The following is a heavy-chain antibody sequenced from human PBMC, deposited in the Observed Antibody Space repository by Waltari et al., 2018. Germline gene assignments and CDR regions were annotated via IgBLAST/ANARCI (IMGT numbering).Heavy chain of an antibody. CDR2: IKPDGSEK. CDR1: GFTFSNYW. J-gene: IGHJ4*02. Sequence: EVQVVESGGGLVQPGGSLRLSCVASGFTFSNYWMSWVRQAPGKGLELVANIKPDGSEKNQVDSVKGRFTISRDNAKNSLYLQMNSLRAEDTAVYYCVQGGFYYADWGQGTLVTVSS. CDR3: VQGGFYYAD. V-gene: IGHV3-7*01. D-gene: IGHD3-10*01.